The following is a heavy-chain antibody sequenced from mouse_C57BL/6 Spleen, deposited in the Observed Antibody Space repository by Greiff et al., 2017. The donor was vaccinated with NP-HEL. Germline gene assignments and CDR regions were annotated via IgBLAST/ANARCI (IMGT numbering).Heavy chain of an antibody. D-gene: IGHD2-2*01. CDR2: IHPSDSDT. V-gene: IGHV1-74*01. CDR3: AIWNYGYDVSYYFDY. Sequence: QVQLKQPGAELVKPGASVKVSCKASGYTFTSYWMHWVKQRPGQGLEWIGRIHPSDSDTNYNQKFKGKATLTVDKSSSTAYMQLSSLTSEDSAVYYCAIWNYGYDVSYYFDYWGQGTTLTVSS. J-gene: IGHJ2*01. CDR1: GYTFTSYW.